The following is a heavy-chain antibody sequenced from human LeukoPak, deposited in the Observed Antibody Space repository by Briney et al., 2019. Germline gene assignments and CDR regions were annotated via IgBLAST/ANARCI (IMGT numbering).Heavy chain of an antibody. V-gene: IGHV3-23*01. D-gene: IGHD3-9*01. J-gene: IGHJ4*02. CDR1: GFTFSNYA. CDR2: ISGSGDST. CDR3: AKDHLDWGSSFDC. Sequence: PGGSLRLSCAASGFTFSNYAMNWVRQAPGKGLEWVSAISGSGDSTHFADSVKGRFTISRDNSKNTLYLRMNSLRADDTAVYYCAKDHLDWGSSFDCWGQGTLVTVSS.